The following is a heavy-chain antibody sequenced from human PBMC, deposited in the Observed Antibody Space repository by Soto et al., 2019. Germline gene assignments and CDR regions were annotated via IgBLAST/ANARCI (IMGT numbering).Heavy chain of an antibody. J-gene: IGHJ4*02. Sequence: ASVKVSCKASGYTFTSYGVSWVRQATGQGLEWMGWMNANSGDTGYIQKFQGRVTMTRNTSIRTAYMELSSLRSEDTAVYYCAIGFGSGWLFDYWGQGSLVTVSS. CDR2: MNANSGDT. CDR3: AIGFGSGWLFDY. D-gene: IGHD6-19*01. V-gene: IGHV1-8*02. CDR1: GYTFTSYG.